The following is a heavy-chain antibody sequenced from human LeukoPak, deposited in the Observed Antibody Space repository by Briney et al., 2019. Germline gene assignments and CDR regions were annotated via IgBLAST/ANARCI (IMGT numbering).Heavy chain of an antibody. CDR3: ARRSSGWYGGFDDY. D-gene: IGHD6-19*01. J-gene: IGHJ4*02. V-gene: IGHV1-18*01. Sequence: ASVKVSCKASGYNFFTYGITWVRQAPGQGLEWMGWISPHNGNANYAQKFQDRVIMTTDTSTSTAYMELRSLRSDDTAVYYCARRSSGWYGGFDDYWGQGTLVTVSS. CDR1: GYNFFTYG. CDR2: ISPHNGNA.